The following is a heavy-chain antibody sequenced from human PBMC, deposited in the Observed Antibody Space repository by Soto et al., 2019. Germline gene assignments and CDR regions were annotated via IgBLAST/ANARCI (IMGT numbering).Heavy chain of an antibody. V-gene: IGHV1-8*01. D-gene: IGHD3-3*01. Sequence: ASVKVSCKASGYTFTSYDINWVRQATGQGLEWMGWMNPNSGNTGYAQKFQGRVTMTRNTSISTAYMELSSLRSEDTAVYYCARIRTRITIFGVVTNDAFDIWGQGTMVT. CDR1: GYTFTSYD. CDR3: ARIRTRITIFGVVTNDAFDI. CDR2: MNPNSGNT. J-gene: IGHJ3*02.